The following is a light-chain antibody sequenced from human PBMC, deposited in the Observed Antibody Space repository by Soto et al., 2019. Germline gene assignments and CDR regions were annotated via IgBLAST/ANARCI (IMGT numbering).Light chain of an antibody. Sequence: EIVLTQSPGTLSLSPGERATLSCRASQSVSSSYLAWYQQKPGRAPRLLIYGASSRATGIPDRFSGSGSGTDFTLTISTLEPEDFAVYYCQHYGRSPYTFGQGTKLEIK. CDR2: GAS. CDR1: QSVSSSY. J-gene: IGKJ2*01. CDR3: QHYGRSPYT. V-gene: IGKV3-20*01.